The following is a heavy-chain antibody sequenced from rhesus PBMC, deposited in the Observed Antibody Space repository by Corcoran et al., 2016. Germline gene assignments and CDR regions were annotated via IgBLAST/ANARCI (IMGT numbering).Heavy chain of an antibody. D-gene: IGHD3-28*01. V-gene: IGHV1-111*02. J-gene: IGHJ4*01. CDR2: ADPAVDTP. CDR3: ATALVVITSAFDY. Sequence: EVQLVQSGAEVKKPGASVKISCKASGYTFHDYSLQWVGQALGKGFECVCHADPAVDTPTHTQKVQNRISTTPDTSTDTAYMALRILRSEDTAVYYCATALVVITSAFDYWGQGVLVTVSS. CDR1: GYTFHDYS.